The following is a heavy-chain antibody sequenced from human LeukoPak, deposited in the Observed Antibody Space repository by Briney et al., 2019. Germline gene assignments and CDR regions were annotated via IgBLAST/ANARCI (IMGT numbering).Heavy chain of an antibody. CDR3: ARERYYYDSSGYYYEYNWFDP. CDR1: GYSFTSYW. CDR2: IYPADSDT. J-gene: IGHJ5*02. V-gene: IGHV5-51*01. D-gene: IGHD3-22*01. Sequence: GESLKISCKGSGYSFTSYWIGWVRQMPGKGLEWMGIIYPADSDTRYSPSFQGQVTISADKSISTAYLQWSSLKASDTAMYYCARERYYYDSSGYYYEYNWFDPWGQGTLVTVSS.